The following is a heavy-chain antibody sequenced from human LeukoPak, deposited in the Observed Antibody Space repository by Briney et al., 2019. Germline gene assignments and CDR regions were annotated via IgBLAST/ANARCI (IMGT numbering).Heavy chain of an antibody. Sequence: QPGGSLRLSCAASGFTFNSYAVHWVRQAPGEGLEWVAVIPYHGSNKNYADSVKGRFTISRDNSKNTLYLQMNSLRAEDTAVYYCAKEQPQTWLFDYWGQGTLVTVSS. J-gene: IGHJ4*02. V-gene: IGHV3-30*04. D-gene: IGHD5-12*01. CDR1: GFTFNSYA. CDR3: AKEQPQTWLFDY. CDR2: IPYHGSNK.